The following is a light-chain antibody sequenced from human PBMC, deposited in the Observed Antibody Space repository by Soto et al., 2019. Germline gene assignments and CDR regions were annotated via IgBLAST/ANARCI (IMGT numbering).Light chain of an antibody. J-gene: IGKJ4*01. CDR2: SAS. V-gene: IGKV1-12*01. Sequence: IQMTQSPSSVAASVGDTVTITCRASQVIGSWLAWYHQIPGKAPKLLSYSASSLQSGTPSRFTGRGSGAAFTLTINDLQPEDVGVYYCQQASSFPLTFGGGTKVEIK. CDR3: QQASSFPLT. CDR1: QVIGSW.